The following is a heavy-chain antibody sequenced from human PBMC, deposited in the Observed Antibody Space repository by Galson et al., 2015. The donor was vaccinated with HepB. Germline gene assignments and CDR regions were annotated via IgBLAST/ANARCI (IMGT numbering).Heavy chain of an antibody. CDR1: GFTFSSYG. CDR3: AREGIEWELRYVDY. V-gene: IGHV3-48*03. CDR2: ISSSGSTT. D-gene: IGHD1-26*01. J-gene: IGHJ4*02. Sequence: SLRLSCAATGFTFSSYGMNWVRQAPGKGLEWVSYISSSGSTTYYADSVKGRFTISRDNAKNSVFLEMNSLRADDSAVYYCAREGIEWELRYVDYWGQGSLVTVSS.